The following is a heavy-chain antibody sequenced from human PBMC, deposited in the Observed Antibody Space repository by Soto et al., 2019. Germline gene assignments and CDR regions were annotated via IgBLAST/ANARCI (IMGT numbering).Heavy chain of an antibody. Sequence: EVQLVESGGGLVKPGGSLRLSCAASGFTFSNAWMNWVRQAPGKGLEWVGRIRSNADGGTADYAAPVKGRFTFSRDDSQNTLFLQMNSLKTEDTAVYFCTTSSSGLVTGHWGQGTLVTVSS. CDR1: GFTFSNAW. D-gene: IGHD3-3*01. V-gene: IGHV3-15*07. J-gene: IGHJ4*02. CDR3: TTSSSGLVTGH. CDR2: IRSNADGGTA.